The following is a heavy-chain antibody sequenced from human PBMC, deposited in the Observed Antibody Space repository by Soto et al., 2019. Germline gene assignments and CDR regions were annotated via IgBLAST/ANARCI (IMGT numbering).Heavy chain of an antibody. CDR2: MSYDGRNQ. J-gene: IGHJ4*02. CDR1: GFTLSGVD. D-gene: IGHD6-6*01. Sequence: QVQLVESGGGVVQPGTSLRLSCSASGFTLSGVDMHWVRQAPGKGLARVAVMSYDGRNQYYADSVKGRFTVSRDSSKSTLYLQMNSLRTEDAAVYYCAKGGWYTSSSRSDCWGQGTLVTVSS. CDR3: AKGGWYTSSSRSDC. V-gene: IGHV3-30*18.